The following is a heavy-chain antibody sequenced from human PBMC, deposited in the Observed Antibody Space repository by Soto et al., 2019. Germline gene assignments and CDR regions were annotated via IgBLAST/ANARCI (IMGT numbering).Heavy chain of an antibody. Sequence: QVQLVQSGAEVKKPGASVKVSCKTSGYTFTGYAISWVRQAPGQGLEWMGWISAYNGNTHYAQKLQGRVTMTTDTSTSTAYMELRSLRSDDTAVYYCARDLAAAGPFDYWGQGTLVTVSS. J-gene: IGHJ4*02. D-gene: IGHD6-13*01. CDR3: ARDLAAAGPFDY. V-gene: IGHV1-18*01. CDR1: GYTFTGYA. CDR2: ISAYNGNT.